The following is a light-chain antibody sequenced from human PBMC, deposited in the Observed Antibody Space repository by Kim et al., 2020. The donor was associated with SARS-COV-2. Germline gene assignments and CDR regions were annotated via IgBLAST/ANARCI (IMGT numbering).Light chain of an antibody. CDR1: SYNIGDNY. Sequence: GQRVTISCSGSSYNIGDNYVTWSQQLPGTAPKLLIYDNNKRPSGIPDRFSGSKSGTSATLGITGLQTGDEADYYCGTWDSSLSAWVFGGGTKLTVL. CDR3: GTWDSSLSAWV. J-gene: IGLJ3*02. CDR2: DNN. V-gene: IGLV1-51*01.